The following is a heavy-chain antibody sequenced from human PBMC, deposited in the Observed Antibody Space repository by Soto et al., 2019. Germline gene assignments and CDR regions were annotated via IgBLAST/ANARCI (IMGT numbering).Heavy chain of an antibody. V-gene: IGHV4-4*02. CDR2: VYHTGDT. Sequence: SETVSLSCGVSGGTVASRHWWSWVRQSPGRGLEWIGNVYHTGDTNFNPSLQSRVTFSVDKSNNQFSLRLTSVTAADTAVYFCAREIVTAGGNNYFDPWGPGTLVTVSS. CDR3: AREIVTAGGNNYFDP. CDR1: GGTVASRHW. D-gene: IGHD2-21*02. J-gene: IGHJ5*02.